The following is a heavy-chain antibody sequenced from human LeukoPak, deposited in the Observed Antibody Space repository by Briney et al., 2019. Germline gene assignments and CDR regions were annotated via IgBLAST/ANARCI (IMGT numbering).Heavy chain of an antibody. J-gene: IGHJ3*02. Sequence: SETLSLTCAVYGGSFSGYYWSWSRQPPGKGLEWIGEINHSGSTNYNPSLKSRVTVPVDTSKNQFSLKLSSVTAADTAAYYCARGIRYYGSGSYYPLGPPTGDLAFDIWGQGTMVTVSS. CDR2: INHSGST. V-gene: IGHV4-34*01. CDR1: GGSFSGYY. CDR3: ARGIRYYGSGSYYPLGPPTGDLAFDI. D-gene: IGHD3-10*01.